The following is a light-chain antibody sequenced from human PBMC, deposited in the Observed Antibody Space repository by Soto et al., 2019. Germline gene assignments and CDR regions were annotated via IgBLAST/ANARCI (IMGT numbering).Light chain of an antibody. CDR2: DAS. V-gene: IGKV1-5*01. Sequence: DLQMTQSPSTVSASVGDTVSIKCRASQSVNNWLAWYQLQPGKAPKLLIYDASTLGSGVPSRFSGSGSGTEFTLTIRRLQPYYFATYFCHQYSTYPPFCQGTRLDIK. J-gene: IGKJ1*01. CDR1: QSVNNW. CDR3: HQYSTYPP.